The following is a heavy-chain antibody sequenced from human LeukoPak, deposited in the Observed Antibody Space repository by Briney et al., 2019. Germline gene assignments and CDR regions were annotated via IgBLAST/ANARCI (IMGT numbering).Heavy chain of an antibody. V-gene: IGHV3-43*02. J-gene: IGHJ5*02. Sequence: PGGSLRLSCAASGFTFDDYAMHWVRQAPGKGLEWVSLISWDGGSTYYADSVKGRFTISRDNSKNSMYLQMNSLRTEDTAVYYCAKDCPGGGVDPWGQGTLVTVSS. CDR3: AKDCPGGGVDP. CDR2: ISWDGGST. D-gene: IGHD4-17*01. CDR1: GFTFDDYA.